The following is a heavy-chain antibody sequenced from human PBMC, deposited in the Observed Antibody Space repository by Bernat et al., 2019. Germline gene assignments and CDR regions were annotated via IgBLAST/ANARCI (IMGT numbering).Heavy chain of an antibody. Sequence: QVQLVESGGGVVQPGRSLRLSCAASGFTFSSYGMPWVRQAPGKGLEWVAVIWYDGSNKYYADSVKGRFTISRDNSKNTLYLQMNSLRAEDTAVYYCAREEYYYDSSGSPDYWGQGTLVTVSS. J-gene: IGHJ4*02. CDR1: GFTFSSYG. CDR3: AREEYYYDSSGSPDY. D-gene: IGHD3-22*01. V-gene: IGHV3-33*01. CDR2: IWYDGSNK.